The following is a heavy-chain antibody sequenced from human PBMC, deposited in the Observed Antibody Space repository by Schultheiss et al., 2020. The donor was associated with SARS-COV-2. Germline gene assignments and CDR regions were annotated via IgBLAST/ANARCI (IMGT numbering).Heavy chain of an antibody. J-gene: IGHJ5*02. Sequence: GGSLRLSCKSSGYSFSTYWIAWVRQMPGKGLEWMGIIYPGDSDTRYSPSFQGQVTISADKSISTAYLQWSSLKASDTAMYYCARLRQQPEWDWFDPWGQGTLVTVSS. D-gene: IGHD6-13*01. CDR1: GYSFSTYW. CDR3: ARLRQQPEWDWFDP. V-gene: IGHV5-51*01. CDR2: IYPGDSDT.